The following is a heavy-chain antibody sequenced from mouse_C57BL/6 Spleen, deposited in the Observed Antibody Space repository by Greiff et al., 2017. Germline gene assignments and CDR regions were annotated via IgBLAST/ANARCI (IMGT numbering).Heavy chain of an antibody. D-gene: IGHD1-1*01. J-gene: IGHJ1*03. V-gene: IGHV1-39*01. CDR2: IYPNYGTT. CDR3: ARTPDYYGSSYGYFDV. CDR1: GYSFTDYN. Sequence: VQLKESGPELVKPGASVKISCKASGYSFTDYNMNWVKQSNGKSLEWIGVIYPNYGTTSYNQKFKGKATLTVDQSSSTAYMQLNSLTSEDSAVYYCARTPDYYGSSYGYFDVWGTGTTVTVSS.